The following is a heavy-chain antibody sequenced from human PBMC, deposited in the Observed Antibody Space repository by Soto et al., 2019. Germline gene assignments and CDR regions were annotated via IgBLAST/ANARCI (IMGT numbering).Heavy chain of an antibody. CDR2: IYYSGST. Sequence: SETLSLTCTVSGGSISSGGYYWSWIRQHPGKGLEWIGYIYYSGSTYYNPSLKSRVAISVDTSKNQFSLKLSSVTAADTAVYYCARVPLPYYDILTGYYKGGMDVWGQGTTVTVSS. D-gene: IGHD3-9*01. J-gene: IGHJ6*02. CDR3: ARVPLPYYDILTGYYKGGMDV. V-gene: IGHV4-31*03. CDR1: GGSISSGGYY.